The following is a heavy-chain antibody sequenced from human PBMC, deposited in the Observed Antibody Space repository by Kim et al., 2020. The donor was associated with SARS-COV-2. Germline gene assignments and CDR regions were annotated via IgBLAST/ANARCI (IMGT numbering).Heavy chain of an antibody. CDR2: IIPIFGTA. CDR1: GGTFSSYA. D-gene: IGHD5-18*01. Sequence: SVKVSCKASGGTFSSYAISWVRQAPGQGLEWMGGIIPIFGTANYAQKFQGRVTITADESTSTAYMELSSLRSEDTAVYYCASSYVLDTAMVSGFDYWGQGTLVTVSS. CDR3: ASSYVLDTAMVSGFDY. V-gene: IGHV1-69*13. J-gene: IGHJ4*02.